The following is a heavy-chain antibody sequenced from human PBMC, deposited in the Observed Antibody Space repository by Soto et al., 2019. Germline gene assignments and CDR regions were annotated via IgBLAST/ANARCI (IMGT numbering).Heavy chain of an antibody. Sequence: QVQLVQSGAEVKKPGSSVKVSCRASGGTFNNYAVTWVRQAPGQGLEWMAGTIPVSGTANYAQQFQGRVRITADESTNTVYMELSSLRSEDTAMYYCASSYGTSWYGDWWGQGTLVTVSS. CDR2: TIPVSGTA. V-gene: IGHV1-69*01. CDR3: ASSYGTSWYGDW. D-gene: IGHD6-13*01. J-gene: IGHJ4*02. CDR1: GGTFNNYA.